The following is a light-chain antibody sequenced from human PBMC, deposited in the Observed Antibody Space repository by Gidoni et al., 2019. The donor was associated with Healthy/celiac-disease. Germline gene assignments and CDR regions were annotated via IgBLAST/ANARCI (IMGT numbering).Light chain of an antibody. J-gene: IGKJ4*01. CDR1: QSISSY. CDR2: AAS. CDR3: QQSYSTPRLT. Sequence: DIQMTQSPSSLSASVGDRVTITCRASQSISSYLNWYQQKPGKAPKLLIYAASSLQSGVPSRFSGSGSGTEFTLTISSLQPEDFATYYCQQSYSTPRLTFXGXTKVXIK. V-gene: IGKV1-39*01.